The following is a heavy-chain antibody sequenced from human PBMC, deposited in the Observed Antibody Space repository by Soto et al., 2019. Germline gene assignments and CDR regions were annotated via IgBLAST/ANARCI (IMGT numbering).Heavy chain of an antibody. CDR2: IIPILGIA. J-gene: IGHJ5*02. CDR3: ARGPVEVAAPPDGFDP. Sequence: QVQLVQSGAEVKKPGSSVKVSCKASGGTFSSYTISWVRQAPGQGLEWMGRIIPILGIANYAQKFQCRVTSPAANSNSYDNRGLGSRRSEATGVYYCARGPVEVAAPPDGFDPWGQGTLVTVSS. D-gene: IGHD2-15*01. V-gene: IGHV1-69*02. CDR1: GGTFSSYT.